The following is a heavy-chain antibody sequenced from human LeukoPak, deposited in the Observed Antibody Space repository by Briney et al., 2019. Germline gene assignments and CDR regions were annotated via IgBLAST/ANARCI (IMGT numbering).Heavy chain of an antibody. CDR2: ITSSSAYI. V-gene: IGHV3-21*01. D-gene: IGHD3-9*01. J-gene: IGHJ4*02. CDR1: GFTFSGYS. CDR3: VLRPTIALNY. Sequence: GGSLRLSCAASGFTFSGYSMNWVRQAPGKGLEWVSSITSSSAYIYYADSVKGRFTVSRDNAKNSLYLQMNSLRAEDTAVYYCVLRPTIALNYWGQGTLVTVSS.